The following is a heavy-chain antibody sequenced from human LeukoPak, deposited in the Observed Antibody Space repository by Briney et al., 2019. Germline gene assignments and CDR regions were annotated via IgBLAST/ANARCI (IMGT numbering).Heavy chain of an antibody. CDR1: GFTFDDYT. Sequence: GGSLRLSCAASGFTFDDYTMHWLRQAPGKGLEWVSLISWDGGSTYYADSVKGRFTISRDNSKNSLYLQMNSLRTEDTALYYCAKAHLIAAAGYFDYWGQGTLVTVSS. J-gene: IGHJ4*02. D-gene: IGHD6-13*01. CDR2: ISWDGGST. V-gene: IGHV3-43*01. CDR3: AKAHLIAAAGYFDY.